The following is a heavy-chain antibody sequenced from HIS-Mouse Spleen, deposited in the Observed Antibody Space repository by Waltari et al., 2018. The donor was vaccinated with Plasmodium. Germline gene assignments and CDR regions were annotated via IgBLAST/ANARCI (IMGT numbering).Heavy chain of an antibody. Sequence: QVQLVQSGAEVKKPGASVKVSCKASGYTFTGYYMHWVRQAPGQGLEWMGWINPNSGGKNYAQKFQGRVTSTRDTSISTAYMELSRLRSDDTAVYYCARVLGYKAAAGTFVEYFQHWGQGTLVTVSS. CDR1: GYTFTGYY. J-gene: IGHJ1*01. V-gene: IGHV1-2*01. D-gene: IGHD6-13*01. CDR3: ARVLGYKAAAGTFVEYFQH. CDR2: INPNSGGK.